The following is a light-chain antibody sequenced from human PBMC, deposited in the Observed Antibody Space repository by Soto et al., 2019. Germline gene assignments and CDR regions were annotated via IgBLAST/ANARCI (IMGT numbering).Light chain of an antibody. Sequence: EIVMTQSPDTLSVSPGDRATLSCRASQTVSTKLAWYQQKPGQAPRLLIYGASTRATGVPDRFSGSGSRTEFTLTISSLQSEDFAVYYCQQYNSWPSLTFGQGTKVEIK. CDR2: GAS. J-gene: IGKJ1*01. CDR1: QTVSTK. V-gene: IGKV3-15*01. CDR3: QQYNSWPSLT.